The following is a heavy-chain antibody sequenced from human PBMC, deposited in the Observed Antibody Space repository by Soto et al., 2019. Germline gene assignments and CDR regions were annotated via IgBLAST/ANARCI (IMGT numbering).Heavy chain of an antibody. J-gene: IGHJ4*02. CDR2: ISYDGSNK. Sequence: RLSCAASGFTFSSYGMHWVRQAPGKGLEWVAVISYDGSNKYYADSVKGRFTISRDNSKNTLYLQMNSLRAEDTAVYYCAKNLGYCSSTSCRDHWGQGTLVTVSS. CDR1: GFTFSSYG. D-gene: IGHD2-2*01. CDR3: AKNLGYCSSTSCRDH. V-gene: IGHV3-30*18.